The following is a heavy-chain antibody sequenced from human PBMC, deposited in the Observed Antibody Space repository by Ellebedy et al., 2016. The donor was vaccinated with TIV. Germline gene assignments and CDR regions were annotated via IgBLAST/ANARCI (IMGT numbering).Heavy chain of an antibody. CDR2: INPNSGGT. CDR1: GYTFTGYY. CDR3: ARGETPQH. Sequence: AASVKVSCKASGYTFTGYYMHWVRQAPGQGLEWMGWINPNSGGTNYAQKFQGWVTMTTDTSTSTAYMELRSLRSDDTAVYYCARGETPQHWGQGTLVTVSS. D-gene: IGHD4-23*01. J-gene: IGHJ1*01. V-gene: IGHV1-2*04.